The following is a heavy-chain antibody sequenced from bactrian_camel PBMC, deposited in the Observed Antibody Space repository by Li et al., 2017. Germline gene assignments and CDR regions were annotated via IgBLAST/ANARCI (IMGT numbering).Heavy chain of an antibody. CDR3: AADLRPWVSDSPLGTCTTIGPAAN. CDR2: MLIGTDAT. CDR1: PNIRSC. Sequence: VQLVESGGGSVQAGGSLRLSCAASPNIRSCVGWFRQAPGKERERVAVMLIGTDATSYADSVKGRFTISHDNATGNIDLQMSSLKPEDTGMYYCAADLRPWVSDSPLGTCTTIGPAANWGQGTQVTVS. V-gene: IGHV3S55*01. D-gene: IGHD3*01. J-gene: IGHJ4*01.